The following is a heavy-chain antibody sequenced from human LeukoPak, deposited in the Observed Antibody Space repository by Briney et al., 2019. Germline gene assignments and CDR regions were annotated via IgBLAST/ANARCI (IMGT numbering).Heavy chain of an antibody. CDR1: GGSFSGYY. CDR2: INHSGST. J-gene: IGHJ4*02. D-gene: IGHD5-18*01. CDR3: ARDSYQIPLWGGRYYFDY. V-gene: IGHV4-34*01. Sequence: SETLSLTCAVYGGSFSGYYWSWIRQPPGKGLEWIGEINHSGSTNYNPSLKSRVTISVDTSKNQFSLKLSSVTAADTAVYYCARDSYQIPLWGGRYYFDYWGQGTLVTVSS.